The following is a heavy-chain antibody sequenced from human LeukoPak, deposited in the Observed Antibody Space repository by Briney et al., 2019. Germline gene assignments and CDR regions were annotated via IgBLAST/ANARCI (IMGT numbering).Heavy chain of an antibody. D-gene: IGHD1-26*01. Sequence: PGGSLRLSCAASGFTVSSNYMSWVRQAPGKGLEWVSVIYGGGSTYYADSVKGRFTISRHNSKNTLYLQMNSLRAEDTAVYYCAREHVENSGSYYFDYWGQGTLVTVSS. V-gene: IGHV3-53*04. CDR1: GFTVSSNY. J-gene: IGHJ4*02. CDR2: IYGGGST. CDR3: AREHVENSGSYYFDY.